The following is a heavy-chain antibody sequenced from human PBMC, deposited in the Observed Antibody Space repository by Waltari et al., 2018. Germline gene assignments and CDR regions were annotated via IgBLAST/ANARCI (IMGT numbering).Heavy chain of an antibody. CDR2: IYYGGST. V-gene: IGHV4-59*01. Sequence: QVQLQESGPGLVKPSVTLSLTCTVSGGSISSYYWSGIRQPPGKGLESLGYIYYGGSTNYTPSLKSRVTISVDTSKNQFSLKLSSVTAADTAVYYCARESYTGRMYVWGQGTTVTVSS. CDR3: ARESYTGRMYV. CDR1: GGSISSYY. D-gene: IGHD5-18*01. J-gene: IGHJ6*02.